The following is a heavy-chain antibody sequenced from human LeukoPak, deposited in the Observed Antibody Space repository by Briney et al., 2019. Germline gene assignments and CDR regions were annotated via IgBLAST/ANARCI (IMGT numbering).Heavy chain of an antibody. V-gene: IGHV3-23*01. CDR3: AIQNVDAAMASGY. J-gene: IGHJ4*02. CDR2: ISGSGGST. Sequence: TGGSLRLSCAASGFTFSSYAMSWVRQAPGKGLEWVSAISGSGGSTYYADSVKGRFTISRDNSKNTLYLQMNSLRAEDTAVYYCAIQNVDAAMASGYWGQGTLVTVSS. CDR1: GFTFSSYA. D-gene: IGHD5-18*01.